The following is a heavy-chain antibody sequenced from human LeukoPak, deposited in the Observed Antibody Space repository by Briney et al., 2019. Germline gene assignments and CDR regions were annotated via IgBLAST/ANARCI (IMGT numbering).Heavy chain of an antibody. CDR1: GFTFNNYW. D-gene: IGHD1-26*01. CDR3: PRQVSREAHFAY. V-gene: IGHV3-7*01. J-gene: IGHJ4*02. Sequence: GGSLRLSCAASGFTFNNYWLSWVRQGPGKGREWVAHIKEDASKKNYVGSVKGGFTISRDNARNTLYLQMSSLRGEATAVYFCPRQVSREAHFAYCGQGALVTVSS. CDR2: IKEDASKK.